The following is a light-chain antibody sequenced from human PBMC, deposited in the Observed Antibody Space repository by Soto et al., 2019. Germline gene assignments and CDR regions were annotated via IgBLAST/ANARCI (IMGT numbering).Light chain of an antibody. CDR3: AAWDDSLNGYV. Sequence: QAVVTQPPSASGTPGQRVTISCSGGSSNIGTNAVNWYQQLPGTAPKLLIYNNNQRPSGVPDRFSGSKSGTSASLAISGLQSEDEADYYCAAWDDSLNGYVFGTGTKFTVL. CDR2: NNN. J-gene: IGLJ1*01. V-gene: IGLV1-44*01. CDR1: SSNIGTNA.